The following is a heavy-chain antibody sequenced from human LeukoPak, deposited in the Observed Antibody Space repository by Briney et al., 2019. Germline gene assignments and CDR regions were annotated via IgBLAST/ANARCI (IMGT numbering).Heavy chain of an antibody. D-gene: IGHD2-2*01. V-gene: IGHV1-2*02. CDR1: GYTFTGYY. J-gene: IGHJ3*02. Sequence: VASVKVSCKASGYTFTGYYMHWVRQAPGQGLEWMGWINPNSGGTNYAQKFQGRVTMTRDTSISTAYMELSRLRSDDTAVYYCARGPCSTSCKKGRGAFDIWGQGTMVTVSS. CDR3: ARGPCSTSCKKGRGAFDI. CDR2: INPNSGGT.